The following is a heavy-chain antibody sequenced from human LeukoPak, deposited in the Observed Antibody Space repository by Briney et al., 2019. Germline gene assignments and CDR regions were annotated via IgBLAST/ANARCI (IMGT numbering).Heavy chain of an antibody. CDR2: IIPIFGTA. D-gene: IGHD6-6*01. CDR1: GGTFSSYA. J-gene: IGHJ4*02. CDR3: ARDPPRYSSSSGGDY. Sequence: ASVKVSCKASGGTFSSYAISWVRQAPGQGLEWMGGIIPIFGTANYAQKFQGRVTITADESTSTAYMELSSLRSEDTAVYYCARDPPRYSSSSGGDYWGQGTLVTVSS. V-gene: IGHV1-69*13.